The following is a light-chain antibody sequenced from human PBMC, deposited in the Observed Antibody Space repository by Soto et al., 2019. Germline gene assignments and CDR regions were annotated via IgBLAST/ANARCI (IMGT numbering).Light chain of an antibody. CDR3: QQYNNWLQT. V-gene: IGKV3-15*01. J-gene: IGKJ1*01. Sequence: EIVMTQSPATLSVTPGEGATLSCGASQSVGSNLAWYQQKPAQAPRLLIYGVSTRATGTPARFSGSGSGTEFTLTISSVQSEDFAVYYCQQYNNWLQTFGQGTKADVK. CDR1: QSVGSN. CDR2: GVS.